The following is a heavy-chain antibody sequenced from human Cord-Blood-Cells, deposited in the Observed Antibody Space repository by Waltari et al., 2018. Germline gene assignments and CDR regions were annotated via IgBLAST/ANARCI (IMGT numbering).Heavy chain of an antibody. J-gene: IGHJ5*02. CDR2: INPNSGGT. CDR1: GYTFTGYY. V-gene: IGHV1-2*02. Sequence: QVQLVQSGAEVKKPGASVKVSCKASGYTFTGYYMHWVRQAPGQGLEWMGWINPNSGGTNYAQKCQGRVTMTRDTSISTAYMELSRLRSDDTAVYYCAREQRIVVVPAAPAWFDPWGQGTLVTVSS. D-gene: IGHD2-2*01. CDR3: AREQRIVVVPAAPAWFDP.